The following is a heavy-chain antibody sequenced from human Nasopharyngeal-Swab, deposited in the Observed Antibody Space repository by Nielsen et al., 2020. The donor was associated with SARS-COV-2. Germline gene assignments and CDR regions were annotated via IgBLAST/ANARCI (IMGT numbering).Heavy chain of an antibody. J-gene: IGHJ6*02. Sequence: SETLSLTCSVSGGSIRSYYWSWIRQPPGQGLEWIGHIYSSGSTNSNPSLKSRVTISVDTSRNQFSLKLSSVTAADTAVYYCARHGADCTNGVCQTYYYFLMDVWGQGTTVSVSS. V-gene: IGHV4-59*08. CDR1: GGSIRSYY. D-gene: IGHD2-8*01. CDR3: ARHGADCTNGVCQTYYYFLMDV. CDR2: IYSSGST.